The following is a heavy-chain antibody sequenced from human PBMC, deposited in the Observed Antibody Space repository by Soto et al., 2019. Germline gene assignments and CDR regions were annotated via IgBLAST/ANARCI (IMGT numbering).Heavy chain of an antibody. D-gene: IGHD2-15*01. V-gene: IGHV2-5*02. J-gene: IGHJ3*01. CDR1: GFSLTTRAVG. Sequence: QITLKESGPTLVKPTQTLTLTCTFSGFSLTTRAVGVAWIRQPPGKALEWLALIYWDDDKRYSPSLNGRLTITKDTAKNQVVLTMTNMNAVDTATYYCARQSSLKTLDAVDVWGQGTMVTVSS. CDR3: ARQSSLKTLDAVDV. CDR2: IYWDDDK.